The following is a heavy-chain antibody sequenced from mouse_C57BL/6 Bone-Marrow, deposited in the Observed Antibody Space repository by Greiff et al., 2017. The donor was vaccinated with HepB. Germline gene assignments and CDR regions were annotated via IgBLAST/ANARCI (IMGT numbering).Heavy chain of an antibody. CDR3: ARGGPWFAY. J-gene: IGHJ3*01. Sequence: VQLQQPGAELVRPGTSVKLSCKASGYTFTSYWMHWVKQRPGQGLEWIGVIDPSDSYTNYNQKFKGKATLTVDTSSSTAYMQLSSLTSEDSAVYYCARGGPWFAYWGQGTLVTVSA. V-gene: IGHV1-59*01. CDR2: IDPSDSYT. CDR1: GYTFTSYW.